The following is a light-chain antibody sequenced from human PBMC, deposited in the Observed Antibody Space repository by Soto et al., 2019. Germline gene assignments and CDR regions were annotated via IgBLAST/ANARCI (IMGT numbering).Light chain of an antibody. CDR2: KAS. V-gene: IGKV1-5*03. J-gene: IGKJ2*01. CDR3: QQYKSYSPYT. Sequence: DIQMTQPPSTLSASVGDRVTLTCRASQSISSWLAWYQQKPGKAPKLLIYKASSLESGVPSRFSGSGSGTEFTLTISSLQPDDFATYYCQQYKSYSPYTFGQGTKVEIK. CDR1: QSISSW.